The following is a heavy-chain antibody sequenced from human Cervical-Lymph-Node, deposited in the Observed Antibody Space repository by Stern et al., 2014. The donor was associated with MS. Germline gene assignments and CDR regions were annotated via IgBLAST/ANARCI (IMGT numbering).Heavy chain of an antibody. J-gene: IGHJ4*02. CDR2: ISYEGSDK. V-gene: IGHV3-30*01. Sequence: VQLVQSGGGVVQPGRSLRLSCAASGFTFSYHAMHWVRQAPGKGLEWVAVISYEGSDKNDADSVKGRFTISRDNSRNTLYLQMNSLRVDDTAVYYCARGGAVATSDYYFDYWGQGILVTVSS. CDR1: GFTFSYHA. CDR3: ARGGAVATSDYYFDY. D-gene: IGHD5-12*01.